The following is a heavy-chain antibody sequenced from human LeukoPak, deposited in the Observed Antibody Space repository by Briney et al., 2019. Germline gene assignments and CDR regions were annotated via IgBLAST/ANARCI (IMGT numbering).Heavy chain of an antibody. CDR2: ISYDGSIK. D-gene: IGHD6-19*01. J-gene: IGHJ4*02. CDR1: GFTFSSYA. Sequence: RPGGSLRLSCAASGFTFSSYAMHWVRQAPGKGLEWVAVISYDGSIKYYADSVKGRFTTSRDNSKNMLYLQMNSLSAEDTAVYYCARGPGYSSGWYVLSVDYWGQGTLVTVSS. CDR3: ARGPGYSSGWYVLSVDY. V-gene: IGHV3-30-3*01.